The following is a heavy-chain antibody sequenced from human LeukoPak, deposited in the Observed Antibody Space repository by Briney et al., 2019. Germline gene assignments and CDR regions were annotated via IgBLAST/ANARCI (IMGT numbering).Heavy chain of an antibody. CDR2: VCYHGST. Sequence: SETLSLTCTVSGDSISSTTYPWGWIRQSPGKGLDWIGSVCYHGSTFYNPSLSKRVTVSVDTSKNQFSLRLGSVTAADTAVYYCARRTGCPGSYWPPDMWGQGTMVTVSS. CDR1: GDSISSTTYP. CDR3: ARRTGCPGSYWPPDM. J-gene: IGHJ3*02. D-gene: IGHD3-10*02. V-gene: IGHV4-39*01.